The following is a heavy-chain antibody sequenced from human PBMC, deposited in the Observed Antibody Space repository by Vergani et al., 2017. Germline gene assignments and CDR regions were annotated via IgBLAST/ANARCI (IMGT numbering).Heavy chain of an antibody. D-gene: IGHD4-17*01. CDR3: ARGGSTVTIGY. CDR2: INPNGGST. J-gene: IGHJ4*02. CDR1: GYTFTSYY. V-gene: IGHV1-46*01. Sequence: QVQLVQSGAEVKKPGASVKVSCKASGYTFTSYYIHWVRQAPGQGLEWMGIINPNGGSTSYAQKFQGRVTMTRDTSTSTVYMELSSLRSEDTAVYYCARGGSTVTIGYWGQGTLVTVSS.